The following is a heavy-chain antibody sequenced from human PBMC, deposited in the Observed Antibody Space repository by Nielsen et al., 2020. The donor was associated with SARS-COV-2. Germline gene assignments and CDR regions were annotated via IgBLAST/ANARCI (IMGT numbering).Heavy chain of an antibody. V-gene: IGHV4-59*13. CDR3: ASDSNSYNYYYYYGMDV. Sequence: SETLSLTCAVSGGSITTYYWHWIRQSPGKGLEWIGYIYYSGNTNYNPSLKSRVTISVDTSKNQFSLKLSSVTAEDTAVYYCASDSNSYNYYYYYGMDVWGQGTTVTVSS. D-gene: IGHD2-2*01. CDR1: GGSITTYY. CDR2: IYYSGNT. J-gene: IGHJ6*02.